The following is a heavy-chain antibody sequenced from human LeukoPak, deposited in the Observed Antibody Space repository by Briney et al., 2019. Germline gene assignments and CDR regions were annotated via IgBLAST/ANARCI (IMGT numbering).Heavy chain of an antibody. D-gene: IGHD3-16*02. J-gene: IGHJ4*02. V-gene: IGHV4-59*08. CDR1: GGSISSYY. Sequence: SETLSLTCTVSGGSISSYYWSWIRQPPGKGLEWIGYIYYSGSTNYNPSLKSRVTISVDTSKNQFSLKLSSVTAADTAVYYCARLVIGGSYRSLRPHYFDYWGQGTLVTVSS. CDR3: ARLVIGGSYRSLRPHYFDY. CDR2: IYYSGST.